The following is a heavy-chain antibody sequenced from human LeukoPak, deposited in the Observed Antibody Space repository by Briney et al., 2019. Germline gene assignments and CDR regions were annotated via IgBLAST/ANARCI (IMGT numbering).Heavy chain of an antibody. D-gene: IGHD1-26*01. Sequence: PGGTLRLSCAASGVNFSSYGMHWVRQVTGKGQEWVSRINTDGGFTRYADSVQGRFIISRDTAKNTLFLQRNSLRAEDTAVYYCAREAKVGGALQYWGQGILVTVSS. J-gene: IGHJ4*02. CDR1: GVNFSSYG. V-gene: IGHV3-74*01. CDR2: INTDGGFT. CDR3: AREAKVGGALQY.